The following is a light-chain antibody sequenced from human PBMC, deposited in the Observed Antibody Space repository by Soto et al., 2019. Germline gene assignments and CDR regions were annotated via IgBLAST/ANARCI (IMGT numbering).Light chain of an antibody. Sequence: ESVLTQSPGTLSLSPGERATLSCRARESVSSSYLAWHQQKPGQTPRLLVYGASSRATGIPDRFSGSGSGTDFTLTISRLEPEDFAVYYCQQHGGSPITFGQGTRLEI. CDR2: GAS. V-gene: IGKV3-20*01. J-gene: IGKJ5*01. CDR3: QQHGGSPIT. CDR1: ESVSSSY.